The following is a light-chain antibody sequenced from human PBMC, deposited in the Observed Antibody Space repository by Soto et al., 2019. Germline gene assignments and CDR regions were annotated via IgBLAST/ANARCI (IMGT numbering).Light chain of an antibody. Sequence: EIVLTQSPGTLSLSPGERATLSCSDSQSVSSSYLAWYQQKPGQAPRLLIYVASSRATGIPERFSGSGSGTEFTLTISRLQPEDSAVYYCQQHSCLPQRFGQGTKVDIK. CDR2: VAS. CDR3: QQHSCLPQR. J-gene: IGKJ1*01. CDR1: QSVSSSY. V-gene: IGKV3-20*01.